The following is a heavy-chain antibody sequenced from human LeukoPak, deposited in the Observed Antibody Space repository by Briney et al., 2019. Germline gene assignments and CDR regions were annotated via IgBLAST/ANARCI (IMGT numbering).Heavy chain of an antibody. D-gene: IGHD3-16*02. Sequence: HPGGSLRLSCSASGFTFSSYWVSSARQAPGKGRDWVANIKQDESEKYYVDSVKGRLTISRDNAKNLLYLQMNSRRAEDTAVDYCARDTGAFGGLIAINDYWGQGTLVTVSA. CDR2: IKQDESEK. V-gene: IGHV3-7*01. J-gene: IGHJ4*02. CDR1: GFTFSSYW. CDR3: ARDTGAFGGLIAINDY.